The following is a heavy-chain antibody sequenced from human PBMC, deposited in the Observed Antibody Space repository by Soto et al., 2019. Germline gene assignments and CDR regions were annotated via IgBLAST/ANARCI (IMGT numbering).Heavy chain of an antibody. Sequence: RGSLGLSWVSGEFSFRYCAMSGVGQAPGKGLDLVSPISRSGYTTYYADSVRGRFTISIDNSKNTVYFQMNNLRAEDTAVYYCPKGSVAVAANFDSWGQGTMVTGSS. CDR2: ISRSGYTT. CDR3: PKGSVAVAANFDS. CDR1: EFSFRYCA. D-gene: IGHD5-12*01. J-gene: IGHJ4*02. V-gene: IGHV3-23*01.